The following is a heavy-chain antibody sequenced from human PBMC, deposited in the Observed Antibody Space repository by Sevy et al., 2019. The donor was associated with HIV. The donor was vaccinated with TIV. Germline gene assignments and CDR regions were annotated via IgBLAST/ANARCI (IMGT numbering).Heavy chain of an antibody. J-gene: IGHJ5*02. CDR3: ARDARGYCSGGSCYEDWFDP. Sequence: ASVKVSCKASGYTFTGYYMHWVRQAPGQGLEWMGWINPNSGGTNYAQKFQGRVTMTRDTSISTAYMELSRLRSDDTAVYYFARDARGYCSGGSCYEDWFDPWGQGTLVTVSS. CDR1: GYTFTGYY. CDR2: INPNSGGT. D-gene: IGHD2-15*01. V-gene: IGHV1-2*02.